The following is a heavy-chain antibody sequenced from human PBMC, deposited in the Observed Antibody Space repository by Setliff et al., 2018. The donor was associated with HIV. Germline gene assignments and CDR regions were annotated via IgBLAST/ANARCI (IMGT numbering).Heavy chain of an antibody. CDR2: IYHSGST. CDR3: ATYADRESNRFDP. Sequence: SETLSLTCAVSRGSISSDNWWTWLRQPPGKGLEWIGEIYHSGSTYYNPSLKSRVTISVDTSKNQFSLKLSSVTAADTAVYYCATYADRESNRFDPWGQGILVTVSS. J-gene: IGHJ5*02. CDR1: RGSISSDNW. D-gene: IGHD3-10*01. V-gene: IGHV4-4*02.